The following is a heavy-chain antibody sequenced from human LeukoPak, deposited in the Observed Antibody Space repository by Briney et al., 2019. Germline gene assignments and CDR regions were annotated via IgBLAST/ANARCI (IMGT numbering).Heavy chain of an antibody. CDR1: GGTFSSYA. J-gene: IGHJ6*04. V-gene: IGHV1-69*06. CDR2: TIPIFGTA. Sequence: ASVKVSCKASGGTFSSYAISWVRQAPGQGLEWMGRTIPIFGTANYAQKFQGRVTITADKSTSTAYMELSSLRSEDTAVYYCARVGSRTIFGVVQEKGMDVWGKGTTVTVSS. D-gene: IGHD3-3*01. CDR3: ARVGSRTIFGVVQEKGMDV.